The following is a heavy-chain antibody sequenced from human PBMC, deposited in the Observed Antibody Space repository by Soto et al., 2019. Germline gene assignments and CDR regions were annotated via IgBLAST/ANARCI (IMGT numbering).Heavy chain of an antibody. D-gene: IGHD4-4*01. CDR2: VSNDGSRE. CDR3: AKGAQTVHS. CDR1: GSTFRNEG. J-gene: IGHJ4*02. V-gene: IGHV3-30*18. Sequence: QEHLVESGGGVVQSGTSLRLSCVASGSTFRNEGMHWVRQAPGKGLEWVAVVSNDGSREIYADSVKGRFFISRDNSNNTLYLQMHSLRTDDTALYYCAKGAQTVHSWGQGTLVVVSS.